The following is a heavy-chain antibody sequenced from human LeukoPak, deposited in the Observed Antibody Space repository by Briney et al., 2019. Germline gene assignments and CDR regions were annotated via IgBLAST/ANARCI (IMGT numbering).Heavy chain of an antibody. V-gene: IGHV4-59*01. J-gene: IGHJ5*02. Sequence: SETLSLTCAVSGGSISSFYWSWIRQPPGKGLEWIGYFYSSGSTHYNPSLKSRVTISVDTSKNQFSLKLSSVTAADTAVYYCARGSLGAVFDPWGQGTLVTVSS. D-gene: IGHD3-10*01. CDR1: GGSISSFY. CDR3: ARGSLGAVFDP. CDR2: FYSSGST.